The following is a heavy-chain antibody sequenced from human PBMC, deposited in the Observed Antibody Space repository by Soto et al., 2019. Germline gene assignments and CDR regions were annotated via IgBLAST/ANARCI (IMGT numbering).Heavy chain of an antibody. V-gene: IGHV4-30-2*01. CDR2: IYHSGIT. CDR1: GGSISSGVYS. D-gene: IGHD3-22*01. J-gene: IGHJ4*02. Sequence: SATLSLTCPVSGGSISSGVYSWIWIRQPPGKGLEWIGYIYHSGITYYNPSLKSRVTISVDRSKNQFSLKLSSVTAADTAVYYCARGDYDSAGINSVDYWGRGTLVTVSS. CDR3: ARGDYDSAGINSVDY.